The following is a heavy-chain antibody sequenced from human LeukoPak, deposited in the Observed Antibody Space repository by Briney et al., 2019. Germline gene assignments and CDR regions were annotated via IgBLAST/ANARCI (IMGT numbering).Heavy chain of an antibody. CDR1: GYIFTDYY. CDR3: ARRHYYGSGSSNWFDP. CDR2: INPNSGGT. J-gene: IGHJ5*02. Sequence: WASVKVSCKASGYIFTDYYMHWVRQAPGQELGWMGRINPNSGGTNYAQKFQGRVTMTRDTSISTAYTELSSLRSDDTAVYYCARRHYYGSGSSNWFDPWGQGTLVTVSS. D-gene: IGHD3-10*01. V-gene: IGHV1/OR15-1*01.